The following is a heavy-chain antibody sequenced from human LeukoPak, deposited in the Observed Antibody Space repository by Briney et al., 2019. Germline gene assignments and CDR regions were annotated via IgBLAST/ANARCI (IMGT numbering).Heavy chain of an antibody. CDR2: ISASGEST. V-gene: IGHV3-23*01. Sequence: GGSLRLSCAASGFTFSSYAMTWVRQVPGRGLEWVSAISASGESTYYADSVKGRFTISRDNSKNTLYLQMNSLRAEDTAVYYCAKGGRAYVLLWFGDEWGQGTLVTVSS. J-gene: IGHJ4*02. D-gene: IGHD3-10*01. CDR3: AKGGRAYVLLWFGDE. CDR1: GFTFSSYA.